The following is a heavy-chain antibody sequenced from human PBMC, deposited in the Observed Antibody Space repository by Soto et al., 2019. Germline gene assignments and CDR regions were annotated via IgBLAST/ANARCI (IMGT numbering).Heavy chain of an antibody. V-gene: IGHV3-23*01. CDR2: ISGTGGST. CDR3: AKSFGNIWNTYCLHY. J-gene: IGHJ4*02. CDR1: GFTFSDYS. Sequence: VQLLESGGDLVQPGGSQTLSCAASGFTFSDYSMSWVRQAPGKGLEWVSGISGTGGSTYYADSVKGRFTISRHNSKNTLYLQMDSLRAEDTAVYYCAKSFGNIWNTYCLHYWGQGTLVTVSS. D-gene: IGHD1-20*01.